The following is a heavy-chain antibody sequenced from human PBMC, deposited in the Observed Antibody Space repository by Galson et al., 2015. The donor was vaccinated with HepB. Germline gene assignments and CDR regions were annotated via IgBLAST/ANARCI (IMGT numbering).Heavy chain of an antibody. CDR3: TSGVDYDILTGYRRKIPFDY. CDR1: GFTFGDYA. V-gene: IGHV3-49*04. D-gene: IGHD3-9*01. Sequence: SLRLSCAASGFTFGDYAMSWVRQAPGKGLEWVGFIRSKAYGGTTEYAASVKGRFTISRDDSKSIAYLQMNSLKTEDTAVYYCTSGVDYDILTGYRRKIPFDYWGQGTLVTVSS. J-gene: IGHJ4*02. CDR2: IRSKAYGGTT.